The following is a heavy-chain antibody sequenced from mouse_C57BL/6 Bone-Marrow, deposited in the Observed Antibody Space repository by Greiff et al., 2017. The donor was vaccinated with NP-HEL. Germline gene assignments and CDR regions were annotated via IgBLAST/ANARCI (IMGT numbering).Heavy chain of an antibody. J-gene: IGHJ1*03. Sequence: EVKLMESGGGLVQPGGSMKLSCAASGFTFSDAWMDWVRQSPEKGLEWVAEIRNKANNHATYYAESVKGRFTISRDDSKSSVYLQMNSLRAEDTGIYYCTKRDYYGSSSYWYFDVWGTGTTVTVSS. CDR2: IRNKANNHAT. CDR1: GFTFSDAW. CDR3: TKRDYYGSSSYWYFDV. V-gene: IGHV6-6*01. D-gene: IGHD1-1*01.